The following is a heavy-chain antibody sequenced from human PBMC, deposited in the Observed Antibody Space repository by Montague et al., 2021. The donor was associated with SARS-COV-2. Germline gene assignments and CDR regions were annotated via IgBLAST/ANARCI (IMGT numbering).Heavy chain of an antibody. D-gene: IGHD1-26*01. CDR2: IYYSGSA. Sequence: SETLSLTCTVSGGSINSYYWSWIRQPPGKGLEWIGYIYYSGSANYSPSFKSRVTISVDTSKDQFSLRLSSVTAADTAVYYCARTPYSRPIPDYWGQGALVTVSS. J-gene: IGHJ4*02. CDR3: ARTPYSRPIPDY. V-gene: IGHV4-59*01. CDR1: GGSINSYY.